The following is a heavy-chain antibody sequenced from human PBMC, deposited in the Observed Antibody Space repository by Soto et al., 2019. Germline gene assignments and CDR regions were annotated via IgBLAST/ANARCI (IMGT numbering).Heavy chain of an antibody. CDR3: ARATHGRDGYTRFDF. CDR1: GYTFSDYW. J-gene: IGHJ4*02. Sequence: GESLKISCKGSGYTFSDYWIAWVRQMPGKGLEWMGIIYPGDSDTRYRPSFPGQVTISADKSISTAYLQWSSLKASDTAIYYCARATHGRDGYTRFDFWGQGTLVTVYS. CDR2: IYPGDSDT. V-gene: IGHV5-51*01. D-gene: IGHD5-12*01.